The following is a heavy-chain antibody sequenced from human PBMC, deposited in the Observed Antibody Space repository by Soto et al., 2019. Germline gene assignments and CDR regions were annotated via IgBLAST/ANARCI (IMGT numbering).Heavy chain of an antibody. CDR1: GGSISSYY. D-gene: IGHD2-15*01. CDR3: ARGPRDCSGGSCYSGYFDY. J-gene: IGHJ4*02. V-gene: IGHV4-59*01. CDR2: IYYSGST. Sequence: SETLSLTCTVSGGSISSYYWSWIRQPPGKGLEWIGYIYYSGSTNYNPSLKSRVTISVDTSKNQFSLKLSSVTAADTAVYYCARGPRDCSGGSCYSGYFDYWGQGTLVTVS.